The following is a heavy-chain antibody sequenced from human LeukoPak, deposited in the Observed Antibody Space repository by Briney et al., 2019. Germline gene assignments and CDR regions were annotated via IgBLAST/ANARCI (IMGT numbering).Heavy chain of an antibody. CDR3: ARDRSYYDSSGYYYQPGDY. D-gene: IGHD3-22*01. CDR1: GFTFSSHG. V-gene: IGHV3-48*04. J-gene: IGHJ4*02. Sequence: AGGSLRLSCAASGFTFSSHGMNWVRQAPGKGLDWVSRISGSGSTIYYADSVKGRFTISRDNAKNSLYLQMNSLRAEDTAVYYCARDRSYYDSSGYYYQPGDYWGQGTLVTVSS. CDR2: ISGSGSTI.